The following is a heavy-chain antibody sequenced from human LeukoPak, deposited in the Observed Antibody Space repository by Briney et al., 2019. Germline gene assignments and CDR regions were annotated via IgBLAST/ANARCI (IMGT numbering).Heavy chain of an antibody. CDR3: ARDGPPTPYYDILTGYSLNWFDP. J-gene: IGHJ5*02. D-gene: IGHD3-9*01. CDR2: IWNSGST. CDR1: GDSISSRTYY. V-gene: IGHV4-31*03. Sequence: SETLSLTCTVSGDSISSRTYYWTWIRQHPEKGLEWIGYIWNSGSTNYNPSLKSRVTISVDTSKNQFSLKLSSVTAADTAVYYCARDGPPTPYYDILTGYSLNWFDPWGQGTLVTVSS.